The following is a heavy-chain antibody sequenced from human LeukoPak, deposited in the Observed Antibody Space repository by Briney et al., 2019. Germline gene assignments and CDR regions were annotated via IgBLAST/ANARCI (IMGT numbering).Heavy chain of an antibody. D-gene: IGHD6-6*01. J-gene: IGHJ1*01. CDR2: ISAYNGNT. CDR3: ARDGPYSSSSEH. Sequence: ASVKVSCKVSGYTLTELSMHWVRQAPGKGLEWMGWISAYNGNTNYAQKLQGRVTMTTDTSTSTAYMELRSLRSDDTAVYYCARDGPYSSSSEHWGQGTLVTVSS. V-gene: IGHV1-18*01. CDR1: GYTLTELS.